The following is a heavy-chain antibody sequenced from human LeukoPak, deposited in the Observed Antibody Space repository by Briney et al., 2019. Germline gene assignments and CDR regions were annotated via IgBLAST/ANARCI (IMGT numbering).Heavy chain of an antibody. CDR2: IRYDGGNK. CDR3: AKDLSSYCSAGSCYPNWLDP. J-gene: IGHJ5*02. CDR1: GFTFSSFG. D-gene: IGHD2-15*01. Sequence: PGGSLRLSCAASGFTFSSFGVHWVRQAPGKGLEWVAFIRYDGGNKHYGESVKGRFTISRDNSRNTLYLQMNSLRAEDTAVYYCAKDLSSYCSAGSCYPNWLDPWGQGTLVTVSS. V-gene: IGHV3-30*02.